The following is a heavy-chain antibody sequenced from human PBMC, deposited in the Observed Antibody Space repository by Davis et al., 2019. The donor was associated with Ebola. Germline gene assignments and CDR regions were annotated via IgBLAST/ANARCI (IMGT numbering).Heavy chain of an antibody. D-gene: IGHD2-15*01. CDR3: AKVRTRKDSAYYYYYGMDV. V-gene: IGHV3-23*01. CDR1: GFTFSSYA. CDR2: ISGSGGST. Sequence: GESLKISCAAPGFTFSSYAMSWVRQAPGKGLEWVSAISGSGGSTYYADSVKGRFTISRDNSKNTLYLQMNSLRAEDTAVYYCAKVRTRKDSAYYYYYGMDVWGQGTTVTVSS. J-gene: IGHJ6*02.